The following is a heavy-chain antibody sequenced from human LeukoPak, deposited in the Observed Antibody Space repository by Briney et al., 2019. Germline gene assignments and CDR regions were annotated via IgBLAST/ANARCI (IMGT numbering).Heavy chain of an antibody. Sequence: GGSLRLSCAASGFTFDDYAMHWVRQAPGKGLEWASGISWNSGSIGYADSVKGRFTISRDNAKNSLYLQMNSLGAEDTALYYCAKDRIAARGGDFDYWGQGTLVTVSS. CDR1: GFTFDDYA. CDR3: AKDRIAARGGDFDY. D-gene: IGHD6-6*01. CDR2: ISWNSGSI. V-gene: IGHV3-9*01. J-gene: IGHJ4*02.